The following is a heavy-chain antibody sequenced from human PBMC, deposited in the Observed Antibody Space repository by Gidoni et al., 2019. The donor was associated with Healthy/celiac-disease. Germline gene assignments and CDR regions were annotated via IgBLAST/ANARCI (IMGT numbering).Heavy chain of an antibody. CDR2: IYTSGST. Sequence: QVQLQESGPGLVKPSQTLSLTCTVSGGSISSGSYYWSWIRQPAGKGLEWIGRIYTSGSTNYNPSLKSRVTISVDTSKNQFSLKLSSVTAADTAVYYCARAPGWLPGVIYYWGQGTLVTVSS. V-gene: IGHV4-61*02. CDR3: ARAPGWLPGVIYY. CDR1: GGSISSGSYY. J-gene: IGHJ4*02. D-gene: IGHD2-21*01.